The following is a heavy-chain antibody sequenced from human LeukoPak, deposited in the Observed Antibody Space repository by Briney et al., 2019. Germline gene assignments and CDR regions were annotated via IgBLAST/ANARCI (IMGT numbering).Heavy chain of an antibody. Sequence: SETLSLTCTVSGGSISSSSYYWGWIRQPPGKGLEWIGSIYYSGSTYYNPSLKSRVTISVDTPKNQFSPKLSSVTAADTAVYYCARDSGSYQFVYWGQGTLVTVSS. CDR3: ARDSGSYQFVY. V-gene: IGHV4-39*07. D-gene: IGHD1-26*01. CDR2: IYYSGST. CDR1: GGSISSSSYY. J-gene: IGHJ4*02.